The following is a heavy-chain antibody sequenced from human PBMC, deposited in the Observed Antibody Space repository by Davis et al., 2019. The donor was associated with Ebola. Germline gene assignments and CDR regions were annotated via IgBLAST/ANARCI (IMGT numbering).Heavy chain of an antibody. CDR3: ARMRLVGTFDY. Sequence: SGPTLVKPTQTLTLTCTFSGFSLTTSGMCVTWIRQPPGKALEWLARIDWDDDEYYSTSLKTRLTISKDTSKYQVLLTMTNMDPVDTATYYCARMRLVGTFDYWGQGTLVTVSS. CDR1: GFSLTTSGMC. CDR2: IDWDDDE. D-gene: IGHD1-26*01. J-gene: IGHJ4*02. V-gene: IGHV2-70*11.